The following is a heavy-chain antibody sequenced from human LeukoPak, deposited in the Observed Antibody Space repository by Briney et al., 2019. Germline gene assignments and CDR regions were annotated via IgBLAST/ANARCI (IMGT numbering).Heavy chain of an antibody. J-gene: IGHJ4*02. CDR2: ISSIGDLT. D-gene: IGHD3-22*01. CDR3: AKDRPNYYHISASYYKRNGDY. CDR1: GFTFSTYA. Sequence: GRSLRLSCAAPGFTFSTYAMSWVRQAPRKGLEWVSAISSIGDLTYYIDSAKGRFTISRNNSKNTLYLQMSVLRAEDTALYYCAKDRPNYYHISASYYKRNGDYWGRGTLVTVSS. V-gene: IGHV3-23*01.